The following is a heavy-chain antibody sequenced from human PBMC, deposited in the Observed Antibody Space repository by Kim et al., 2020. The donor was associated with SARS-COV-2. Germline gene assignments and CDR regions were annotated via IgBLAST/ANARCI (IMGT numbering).Heavy chain of an antibody. Sequence: ASVKVSCKASGYTFTSYYMHWVRQAPGQGLEWMGIINPSGGSTSYAQKFQGRVTMTRDTSTSTVYMELSSLRSEDTAVYYCARPPDSYYGTNYYFDYWGQGTLVTVSS. J-gene: IGHJ4*02. CDR1: GYTFTSYY. CDR2: INPSGGST. D-gene: IGHD1-26*01. CDR3: ARPPDSYYGTNYYFDY. V-gene: IGHV1-46*01.